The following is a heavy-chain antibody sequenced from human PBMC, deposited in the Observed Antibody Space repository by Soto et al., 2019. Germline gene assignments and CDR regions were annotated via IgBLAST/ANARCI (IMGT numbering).Heavy chain of an antibody. V-gene: IGHV3-23*01. Sequence: GGSLRLSCSASGFTFSSYAMSWVRQAPGKGLEWVSAISGSGGSTYYADSVKGRFTISRDNSKNTLYLQMNSLRAEDTAVYCCARDRGTAMVRVPGHFDYWGQGTLVTVSS. J-gene: IGHJ4*02. CDR3: ARDRGTAMVRVPGHFDY. D-gene: IGHD5-18*01. CDR2: ISGSGGST. CDR1: GFTFSSYA.